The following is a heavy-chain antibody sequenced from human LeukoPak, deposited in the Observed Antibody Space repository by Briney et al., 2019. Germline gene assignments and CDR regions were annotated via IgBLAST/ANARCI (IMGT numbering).Heavy chain of an antibody. D-gene: IGHD6-13*01. J-gene: IGHJ4*02. CDR1: GGSFSGYY. V-gene: IGHV4-34*01. CDR2: INHSGST. CDR3: ARVTGYVMEDYFDY. Sequence: KPSETLSPTCAVYGGSFSGYYWSWIRQPPGKGLEWIGEINHSGSTNYNPSLKSRVTISVDTSKNQFSLKLSSVTAADTAVYYCARVTGYVMEDYFDYWGQGTLVTVSS.